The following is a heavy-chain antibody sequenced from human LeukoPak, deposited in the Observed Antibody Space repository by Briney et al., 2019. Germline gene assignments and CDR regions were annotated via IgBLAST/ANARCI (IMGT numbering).Heavy chain of an antibody. CDR3: AKDRSPLNYYFDY. V-gene: IGHV3-66*01. D-gene: IGHD1-7*01. Sequence: GGSLRLSCAASGFTVSSKYMSWVRQAPGKGLEWVSVIYSGGSTYYADSVKGRFTISRDNSKNTLYLQMNSLRAEDTAVYYCAKDRSPLNYYFDYWGQGTLVTVSS. J-gene: IGHJ4*02. CDR1: GFTVSSKY. CDR2: IYSGGST.